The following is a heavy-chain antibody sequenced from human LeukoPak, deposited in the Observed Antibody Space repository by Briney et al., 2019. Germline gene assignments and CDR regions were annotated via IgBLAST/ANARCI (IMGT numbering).Heavy chain of an antibody. V-gene: IGHV3-30*02. CDR1: GFTFTHYG. J-gene: IGHJ4*02. D-gene: IGHD1-1*01. Sequence: PGGSLRLSCAASGFTFTHYGMHWVRQAPGKGLEWVAFVRYDGNNKYYADSVKGRFTISRDNSKNTLNLQMNSLRAEDTAVYYCVKDPDNTSTRQFGYWGQGTLVTVSS. CDR2: VRYDGNNK. CDR3: VKDPDNTSTRQFGY.